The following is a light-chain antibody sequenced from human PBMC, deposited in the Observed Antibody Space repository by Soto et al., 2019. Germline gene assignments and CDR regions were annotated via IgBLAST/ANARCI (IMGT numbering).Light chain of an antibody. CDR1: SSDVGGYNY. Sequence: QSALTQPRSVSWSPGQSVTIPCTGTSSDVGGYNYVSWYQQHPGKAPKLMIYDVNKRPSGVPDRFSGSKSGNTASLTISGLQAEDEADYYCCSYAGSYTLVFGTGTKVTVL. CDR2: DVN. J-gene: IGLJ1*01. CDR3: CSYAGSYTLV. V-gene: IGLV2-11*01.